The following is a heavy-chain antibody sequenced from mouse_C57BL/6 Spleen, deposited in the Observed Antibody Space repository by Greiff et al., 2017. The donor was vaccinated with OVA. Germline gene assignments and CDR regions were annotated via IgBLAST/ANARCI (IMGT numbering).Heavy chain of an antibody. J-gene: IGHJ1*03. CDR1: GYTFTSYD. CDR2: IYPRDGST. Sequence: QVQLKESGPELVKPGASVKLSCKASGYTFTSYDINWVKQRPGQGLEWIGWIYPRDGSTKYNEKFKGKATLTVDTSSSTAYMELHSLTSEDSAVYFCARGGFITTVGGYFDVWGTGTTVTVSS. D-gene: IGHD1-1*01. CDR3: ARGGFITTVGGYFDV. V-gene: IGHV1-85*01.